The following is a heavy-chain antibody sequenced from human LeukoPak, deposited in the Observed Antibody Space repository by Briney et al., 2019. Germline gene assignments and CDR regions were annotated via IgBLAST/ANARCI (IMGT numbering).Heavy chain of an antibody. CDR1: GFTFSSYG. Sequence: GGSLRLSCAASGFTFSSYGMHWGRQAPGKGLEWGAFIRYDGSNKYYADSVKGRFTISRDNSKNTLYLQMNSLRAEDTAVYYCAKDVIAVAGRVYWGQGTLVTVSS. D-gene: IGHD6-19*01. CDR3: AKDVIAVAGRVY. CDR2: IRYDGSNK. J-gene: IGHJ4*02. V-gene: IGHV3-30*02.